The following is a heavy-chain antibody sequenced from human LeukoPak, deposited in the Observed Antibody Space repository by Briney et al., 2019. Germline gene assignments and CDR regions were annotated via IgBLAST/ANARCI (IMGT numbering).Heavy chain of an antibody. Sequence: GGSLRLSCAASGFTFSTYGMHWVRQAPGKGLEWVAVMWSDGATEYYSGSVKGRFTISRDIGENTLYLQMNSLRAEDTAIYYCARDGHSSGYYYVFDFWGQGTLVTVSS. CDR3: ARDGHSSGYYYVFDF. CDR1: GFTFSTYG. D-gene: IGHD3-22*01. V-gene: IGHV3-33*01. CDR2: MWSDGATE. J-gene: IGHJ4*02.